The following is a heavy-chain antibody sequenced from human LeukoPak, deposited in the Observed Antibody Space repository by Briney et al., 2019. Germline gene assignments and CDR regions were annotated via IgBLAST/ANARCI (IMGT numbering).Heavy chain of an antibody. CDR3: ARRVVATPGAFDI. D-gene: IGHD2-15*01. CDR2: IHPGDSDT. Sequence: GESLKISCKGSGYSFTNYWIGWVRQMPGKGLEWMGIIHPGDSDTRYSPSFQGQVTISADKSISTAYLQWSSLKASDTAMYYCARRVVATPGAFDIWGQGTMVTVSS. V-gene: IGHV5-51*01. J-gene: IGHJ3*02. CDR1: GYSFTNYW.